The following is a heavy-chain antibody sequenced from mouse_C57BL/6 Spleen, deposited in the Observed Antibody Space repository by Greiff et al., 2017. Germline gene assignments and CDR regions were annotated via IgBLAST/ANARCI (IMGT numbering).Heavy chain of an antibody. CDR2: IYPRSGNT. CDR1: GYTFTSYG. CDR3: ARSLGSSGYGY. Sequence: QVQLKQSGAELARPGASVKLSCKASGYTFTSYGISWVKQRTGQGLEWIGEIYPRSGNTYYNEKFKGKATLTADKSSSTAYMELRSLTSEDSAVYFCARSLGSSGYGYWGQGTTLTVSS. J-gene: IGHJ2*01. V-gene: IGHV1-81*01. D-gene: IGHD3-2*02.